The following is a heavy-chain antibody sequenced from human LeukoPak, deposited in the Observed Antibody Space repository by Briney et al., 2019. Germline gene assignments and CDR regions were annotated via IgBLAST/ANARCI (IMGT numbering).Heavy chain of an antibody. D-gene: IGHD1-26*01. J-gene: IGHJ4*02. CDR3: ASQSGSYEE. CDR2: IYTSGST. CDR1: GGSISSGSYY. Sequence: SQTLSLTCTVSGGSISSGSYYWSWIRQPAGKGLEWIGRIYTSGSTNYNPSLKSRVTISVDTSKNQFSLKLSSVTAADTAVYYCASQSGSYEEWGQGTLVTVSS. V-gene: IGHV4-61*02.